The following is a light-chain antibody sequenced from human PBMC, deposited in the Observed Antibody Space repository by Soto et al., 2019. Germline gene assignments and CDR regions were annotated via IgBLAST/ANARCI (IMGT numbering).Light chain of an antibody. CDR1: QSITKF. V-gene: IGKV3-11*01. J-gene: IGKJ1*01. Sequence: EIVLTQSPATLSLSPGDGATLSCRASQSITKFLAWYQQRPGQPPRLLIYEASDRASGVPARFSGSGSGTDFTLTISSLEPEDFASYYCQQRLTGPWTCGQGTRVEI. CDR2: EAS. CDR3: QQRLTGPWT.